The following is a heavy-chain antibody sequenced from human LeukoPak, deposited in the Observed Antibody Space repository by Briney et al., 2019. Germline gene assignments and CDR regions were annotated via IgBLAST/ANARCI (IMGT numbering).Heavy chain of an antibody. D-gene: IGHD4-23*01. CDR1: GYTFSDHY. CDR2: TRNKANNYAT. Sequence: PGRSLRLSCAASGYTFSDHYIDWVRQAPGKGLEWVGHTRNKANNYATEYAASVKGRFTISRDDSRNSVYLQMNSLKTEDTAVYYCTRWRSGTSDWGQGTLVTVSS. CDR3: TRWRSGTSD. J-gene: IGHJ4*02. V-gene: IGHV3-72*01.